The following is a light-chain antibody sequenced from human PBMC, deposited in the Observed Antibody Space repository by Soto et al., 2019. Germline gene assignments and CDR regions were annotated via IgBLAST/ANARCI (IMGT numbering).Light chain of an antibody. J-gene: IGKJ1*01. V-gene: IGKV1-39*01. Sequence: DIQMTQSPSSLSASVGDRVTITCRASQSISSYLNWYQQKPGKAPKLLIYAASSLQSGVPSRFSGSGSGTDFTLTISSLQPEDXXXXXXXXXXXTPRTFGQGTKVEIK. CDR1: QSISSY. CDR3: XXXXXTPRT. CDR2: AAS.